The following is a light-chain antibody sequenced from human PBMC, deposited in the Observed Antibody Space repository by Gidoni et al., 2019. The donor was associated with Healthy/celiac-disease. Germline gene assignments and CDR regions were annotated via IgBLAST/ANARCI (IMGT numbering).Light chain of an antibody. V-gene: IGKV3-11*01. CDR1: QSVSSY. CDR2: DAS. Sequence: EIVLTQSPATLSLSPGERATLSCRASQSVSSYVAWYQQKPGQAPRLLIYDASNRATGIPARFSGSGSGTDFTLTSSSLEPEDFAVYYCQQRSNWSFTFGPXTKVDIK. J-gene: IGKJ3*01. CDR3: QQRSNWSFT.